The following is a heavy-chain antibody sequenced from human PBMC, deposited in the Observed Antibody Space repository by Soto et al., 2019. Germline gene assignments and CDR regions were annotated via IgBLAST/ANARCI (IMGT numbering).Heavy chain of an antibody. V-gene: IGHV3-48*03. Sequence: GGSLRLSCAASGFTFSSYEINWVRQAPWKGLEWGSYISSSSDTIYYADSVKGRFTISRDNAKNSLYLQMNSLRAEDTAVYYGSKCSELQFTAVKYSERMDFWGQGITVTVCS. CDR1: GFTFSSYE. D-gene: IGHD1-7*01. CDR3: SKCSELQFTAVKYSERMDF. CDR2: ISSSSDTI. J-gene: IGHJ6*02.